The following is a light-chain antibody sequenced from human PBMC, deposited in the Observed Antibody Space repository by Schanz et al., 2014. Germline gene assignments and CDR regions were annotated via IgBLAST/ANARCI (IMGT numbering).Light chain of an antibody. CDR1: QSFRSSY. J-gene: IGKJ2*01. CDR2: WAS. Sequence: EIVLTQSPGTLSLSPGERATLSCRPSQSFRSSYLAWYQQKPGQPPNLLIYWASTRESGVPDRFSGSGSGTDFTLTISSLQAEDVAIYYCQQYYSIPYTFGQGTKLEIK. V-gene: IGKV4-1*01. CDR3: QQYYSIPYT.